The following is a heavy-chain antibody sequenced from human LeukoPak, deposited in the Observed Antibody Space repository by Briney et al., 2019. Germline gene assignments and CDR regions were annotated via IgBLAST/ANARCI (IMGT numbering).Heavy chain of an antibody. CDR1: GFTVSDNY. J-gene: IGHJ4*02. CDR3: ARDPKSGSYPDY. V-gene: IGHV3-66*01. D-gene: IGHD1-26*01. Sequence: PGGSLRLSCAASGFTVSDNYMSWVRQAPGKGLEWVSVFYSGGSTRYADSVKGRFTISRDNAKNTLYLQMNSLRAEDTAVYYCARDPKSGSYPDYWGQGTLVTVSS. CDR2: FYSGGST.